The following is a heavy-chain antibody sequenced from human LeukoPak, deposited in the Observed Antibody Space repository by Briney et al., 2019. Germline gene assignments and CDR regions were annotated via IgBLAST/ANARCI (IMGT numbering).Heavy chain of an antibody. CDR3: ARDKRGTYYYYYYGMDV. J-gene: IGHJ6*02. D-gene: IGHD1-1*01. CDR2: ISANNDNT. CDR1: GYTFTIYG. V-gene: IGHV1-18*01. Sequence: GAWVNVSFSASGYTFTIYGIGWVRHAPGPGLEWIGWISANNDNTNSAQELPGRVTMTTDTSTSTAYMELRSLRCDDTDVYYCARDKRGTYYYYYYGMDVWGQGTTVTVSS.